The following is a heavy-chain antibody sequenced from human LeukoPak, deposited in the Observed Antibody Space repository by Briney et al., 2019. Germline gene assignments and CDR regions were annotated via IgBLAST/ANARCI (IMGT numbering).Heavy chain of an antibody. CDR3: ARDRHPNLNLDP. V-gene: IGHV1-46*01. CDR1: GYTFTSYY. Sequence: ASVEVSCKASGYTFTSYYMHWVRQAPGQGLEWMGIINPSGGSTSYAQKFQGRVIMTRDTSTSTVYMELSSLRSEDTAVYYCARDRHPNLNLDPWGQGTLVTVSS. CDR2: INPSGGST. J-gene: IGHJ5*02.